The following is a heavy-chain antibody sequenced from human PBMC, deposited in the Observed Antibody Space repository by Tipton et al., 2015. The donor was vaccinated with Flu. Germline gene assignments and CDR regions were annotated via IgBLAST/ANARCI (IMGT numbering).Heavy chain of an antibody. CDR3: VRKGFGDY. Sequence: GSLRLSCVASGFSFSDYWMHWVRQAPGKGLEWVANIKQDGSERYYVDSVKGRFTISRDNAKNSLFLQMNSLRAEDTAVYYCVRKGFGDYWGRGILVTVSS. V-gene: IGHV3-7*01. CDR1: GFSFSDYW. J-gene: IGHJ4*02. CDR2: IKQDGSER. D-gene: IGHD3-10*01.